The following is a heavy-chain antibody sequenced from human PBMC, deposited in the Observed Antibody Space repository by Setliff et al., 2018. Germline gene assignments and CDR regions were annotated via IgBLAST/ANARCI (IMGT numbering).Heavy chain of an antibody. CDR1: GGTFSSYA. V-gene: IGHV1-69*05. CDR2: IIPIFGTA. J-gene: IGHJ3*02. D-gene: IGHD3-22*01. CDR3: AREYYYDSHAFDI. Sequence: SVKVSCKASGGTFSSYAISWVRQAPGQGLEWMGGIIPIFGTANYAQKFQGRVTITTDESTSTAYMELSRLRSDDTAVYYCAREYYYDSHAFDIWGQGTMVTVSS.